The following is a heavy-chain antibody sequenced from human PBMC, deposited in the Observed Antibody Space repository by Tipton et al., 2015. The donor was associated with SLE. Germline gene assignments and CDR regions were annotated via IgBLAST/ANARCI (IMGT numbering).Heavy chain of an antibody. Sequence: GSLRLSCAASGFNFANYAMTWVRRAPGKGLEAVSLIYSATPDTYYIDSVKGRFTISRDNSKNTLSLQMNSLRVEDTAVYYCAKWGITNFGVALDGFDVWGQGTVVTVSS. CDR3: AKWGITNFGVALDGFDV. V-gene: IGHV3-23*03. CDR1: GFNFANYA. J-gene: IGHJ3*01. CDR2: IYSATPDT. D-gene: IGHD3-3*01.